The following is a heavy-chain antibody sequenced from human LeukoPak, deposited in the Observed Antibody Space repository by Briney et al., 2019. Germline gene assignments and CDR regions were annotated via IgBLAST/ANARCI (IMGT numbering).Heavy chain of an antibody. CDR2: LNHSGSI. D-gene: IGHD2-15*01. Sequence: SETLSLTCAVYGGSFSCYYWSWFRQPPGKGLEWIGELNHSGSINYNPSLKSRVTISVDTSKNQFSLKLSSLTAADTAVYYCARFRDIVVVVAAYQRHDAFDIWGQGTMVTVSS. V-gene: IGHV4-34*01. CDR3: ARFRDIVVVVAAYQRHDAFDI. CDR1: GGSFSCYY. J-gene: IGHJ3*02.